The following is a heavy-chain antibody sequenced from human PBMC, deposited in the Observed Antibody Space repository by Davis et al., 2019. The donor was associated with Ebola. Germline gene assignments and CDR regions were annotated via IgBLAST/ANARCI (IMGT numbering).Heavy chain of an antibody. Sequence: PGGSLRLSCAASGFTFSNAWMHWVRQAPGKGLVWVSRINGDGSATSYADAVKGRFTISRDNAKNTVYLQMNNLRAEDTAVYYCAKDWSYGFEYWGQGTLVTVSS. V-gene: IGHV3-74*01. D-gene: IGHD3-16*01. CDR1: GFTFSNAW. CDR2: INGDGSAT. CDR3: AKDWSYGFEY. J-gene: IGHJ4*02.